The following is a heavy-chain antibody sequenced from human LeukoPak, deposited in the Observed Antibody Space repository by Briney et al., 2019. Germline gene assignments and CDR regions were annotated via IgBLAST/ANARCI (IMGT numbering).Heavy chain of an antibody. CDR2: ISSSSSTI. V-gene: IGHV3-48*01. CDR1: GFIFSSYS. D-gene: IGHD1-26*01. J-gene: IGHJ5*02. CDR3: ARAPKFRLVGVPKGPSDP. Sequence: GGSLRLSCAASGFIFSSYSIYWVRQAPGKGLEWVSYISSSSSTIYYADSVKGRFTISRDNAKNSLYLQMNSLRAEDTAVYYCARAPKFRLVGVPKGPSDPWGQGTLVTVSS.